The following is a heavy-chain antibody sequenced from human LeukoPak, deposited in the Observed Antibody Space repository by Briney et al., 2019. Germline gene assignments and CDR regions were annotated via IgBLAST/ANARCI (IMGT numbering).Heavy chain of an antibody. CDR2: ISYDGSNK. D-gene: IGHD6-6*01. J-gene: IGHJ5*02. Sequence: GGSLRLSCAASGFTFSSYAMHWVRQAPGKGLEWVAVISYDGSNKYYADSVKGRFTISRDNSKNTPYLQMNSLRAEDTAVYYCATGRIAARRGDWFDPWGQGTLVTVSS. CDR1: GFTFSSYA. CDR3: ATGRIAARRGDWFDP. V-gene: IGHV3-30*04.